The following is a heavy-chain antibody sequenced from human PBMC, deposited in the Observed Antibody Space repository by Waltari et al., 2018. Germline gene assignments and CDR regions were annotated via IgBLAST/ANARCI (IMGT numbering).Heavy chain of an antibody. CDR2: IKSKTDGGTT. CDR1: GFTFSNAW. D-gene: IGHD2-15*01. J-gene: IGHJ5*02. V-gene: IGHV3-15*01. CDR3: TTDLLVVVVAATPSGWFDP. Sequence: EVQLVESGVGLVKPGGSLRLSCAASGFTFSNAWMRWVRQAHGQGRGWVGRIKSKTDGGTTDYAAPVKGRFTISRDDSKNTLYLQMNSLKTEDTAVYYCTTDLLVVVVAATPSGWFDPWGQGTLVTVSS.